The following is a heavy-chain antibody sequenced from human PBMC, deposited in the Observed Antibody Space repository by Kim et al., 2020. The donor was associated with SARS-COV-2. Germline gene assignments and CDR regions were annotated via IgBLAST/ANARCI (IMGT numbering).Heavy chain of an antibody. Sequence: SETLSLTCTVSGGSISSGDYYWSWIRQPPGKGLEWIGYIYYSGSTYYNPSLKSRVTISVDTSKNQFSLKLSSVTAADTAVYYCARDRVVCSGGSCYRRHYFDYWGQGTLVTVSS. V-gene: IGHV4-30-4*01. CDR2: IYYSGST. CDR1: GGSISSGDYY. D-gene: IGHD2-15*01. J-gene: IGHJ4*02. CDR3: ARDRVVCSGGSCYRRHYFDY.